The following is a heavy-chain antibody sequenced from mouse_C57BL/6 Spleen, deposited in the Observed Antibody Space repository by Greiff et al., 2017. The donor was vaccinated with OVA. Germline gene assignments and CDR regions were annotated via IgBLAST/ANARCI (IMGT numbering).Heavy chain of an antibody. Sequence: VQLQQSGTVLARPGASVKMSCKTSGYTFTSYWMHWVKQRPGQGLEWIGAIYPGNSDTSYNQKFKGKAKLTAVTSASTAYMELSSLTNEDSAVYYCTNDYDGGDWYFDVWGTGTTVTVSS. J-gene: IGHJ1*03. CDR2: IYPGNSDT. CDR1: GYTFTSYW. CDR3: TNDYDGGDWYFDV. V-gene: IGHV1-5*01. D-gene: IGHD2-4*01.